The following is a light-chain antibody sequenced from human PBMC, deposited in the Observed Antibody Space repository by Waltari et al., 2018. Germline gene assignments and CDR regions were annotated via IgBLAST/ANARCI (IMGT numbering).Light chain of an antibody. V-gene: IGKV1-5*03. CDR3: QQYHTYPWT. J-gene: IGKJ1*01. CDR2: EAS. CDR1: QNIGNR. Sequence: DIQMTQSPSTLSASVGVRVTVPCRASQNIGNRSAWYQHKPGKAPNLLIYEASSLEGGAPSRVSGSGSGTGFTLTISSLQPDDFATYYCQQYHTYPWTFGQGTTVEVK.